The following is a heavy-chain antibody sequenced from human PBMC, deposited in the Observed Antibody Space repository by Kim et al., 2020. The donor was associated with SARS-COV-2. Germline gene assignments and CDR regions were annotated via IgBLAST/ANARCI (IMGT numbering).Heavy chain of an antibody. CDR1: GLTFNRYW. D-gene: IGHD4-17*01. J-gene: IGHJ4*02. CDR3: ASASDYSSFDY. CDR2: MNQDGSEQ. V-gene: IGHV3-7*01. Sequence: GGSLRLSCEVSGLTFNRYWMNWVRQAPGKGLEWVANMNQDGSEQYFADSVKGRFTISRDNAKNSVFLHMNSLRGEDTAVYYCASASDYSSFDYWGQGTLVTVSS.